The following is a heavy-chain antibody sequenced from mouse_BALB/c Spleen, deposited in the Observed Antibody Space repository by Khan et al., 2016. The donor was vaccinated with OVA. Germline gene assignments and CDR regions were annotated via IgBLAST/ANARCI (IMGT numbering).Heavy chain of an antibody. CDR2: IDPENGKT. CDR3: ARSGYFAWFAY. CDR1: GFNIRDYY. V-gene: IGHV14-1*02. Sequence: VQLQQSGAELVRPGALVKLSCKASGFNIRDYYMHWMKQRPEQGLEWIGWIDPENGKTIYDPKFQGKASITVDTSSNTAYLQLTSQTSEDTAVDYCARSGYFAWFAYWGQGTLVTVSA. J-gene: IGHJ3*01.